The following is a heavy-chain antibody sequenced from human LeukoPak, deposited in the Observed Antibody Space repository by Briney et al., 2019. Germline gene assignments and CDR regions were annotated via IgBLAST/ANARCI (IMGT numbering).Heavy chain of an antibody. V-gene: IGHV1-46*01. CDR1: GYIFTNYY. J-gene: IGHJ5*02. CDR3: ARRGGAAVKIDP. CDR2: INPSGGST. Sequence: ASVKVSCKASGYIFTNYYIHWVRQAPGQGLEWMGIINPSGGSTIYAQNFQGRVTMTRDMSTDIVYMELSSLTSEDTAVYYCARRGGAAVKIDPWGQGTLVTVSS. D-gene: IGHD6-19*01.